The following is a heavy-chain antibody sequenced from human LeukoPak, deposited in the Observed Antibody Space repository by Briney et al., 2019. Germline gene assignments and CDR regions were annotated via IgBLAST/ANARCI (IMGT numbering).Heavy chain of an antibody. CDR2: ISSSGSTI. V-gene: IGHV3-48*03. J-gene: IGHJ4*02. CDR1: GFTFSSYE. CDR3: AKPPFSSSPPTGFDY. D-gene: IGHD6-6*01. Sequence: HPGGSLRLSCAASGFTFSSYEMNWVRQAPGKGLEWVSYISSSGSTIYYADSVKGRFTISRDNAKNSLYLQMNSLRAEDTAVYYCAKPPFSSSPPTGFDYWGQGTLVTVSS.